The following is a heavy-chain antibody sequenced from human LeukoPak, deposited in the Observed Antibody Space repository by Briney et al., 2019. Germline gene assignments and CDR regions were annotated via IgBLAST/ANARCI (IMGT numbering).Heavy chain of an antibody. CDR3: AKSHSVGYRGYFDY. Sequence: STISDSGDSTYYADSMKGRFTISRDNSKNMLYVQMNSLRAEDTAVYYCAKSHSVGYRGYFDYWGQGTLVTVSS. D-gene: IGHD5-12*01. CDR2: ISDSGDST. V-gene: IGHV3-23*01. J-gene: IGHJ4*02.